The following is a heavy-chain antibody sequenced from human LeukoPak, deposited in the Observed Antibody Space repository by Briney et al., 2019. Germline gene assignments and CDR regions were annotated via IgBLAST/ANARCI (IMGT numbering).Heavy chain of an antibody. CDR1: GFTFSSYG. CDR3: AKSYDSSGYPYY. Sequence: GGSLRLSCAASGFTFSSYGMSWVRQAPGKGLEWVSAISGSGGSTYYADSVKGRFTISRDNSKNTLYLQMNSLRAEDTAVYYCAKSYDSSGYPYYWGQGTLVTVSS. J-gene: IGHJ4*02. CDR2: ISGSGGST. D-gene: IGHD3-22*01. V-gene: IGHV3-23*01.